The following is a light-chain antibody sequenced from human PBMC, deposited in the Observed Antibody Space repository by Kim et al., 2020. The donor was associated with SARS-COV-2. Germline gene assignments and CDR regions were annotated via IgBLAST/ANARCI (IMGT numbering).Light chain of an antibody. CDR1: QSVSNSY. Sequence: SPGESATLSCRTSQSVSNSYLAWYQQKPGQAPRLLMYGASSRATGVPDRFSGSGSETDFTLTISRLEPDDFAVYYCQQYHRSPWTFGPGTKVDIK. V-gene: IGKV3-20*01. CDR3: QQYHRSPWT. CDR2: GAS. J-gene: IGKJ1*01.